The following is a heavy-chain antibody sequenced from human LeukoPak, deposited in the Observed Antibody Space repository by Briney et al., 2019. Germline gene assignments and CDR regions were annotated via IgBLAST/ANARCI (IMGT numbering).Heavy chain of an antibody. CDR2: IYPGDSNT. V-gene: IGHV5-51*01. D-gene: IGHD6-13*01. Sequence: GESLKISCNGSGYSFTTYWIAWLRQMPGEGLEWVGIIYPGDSNTYYSPSFQGQVTISADRSISTAYLQWSSLKASDTAMYYCARQRYGSSWYYWGQGTLVTVSS. CDR1: GYSFTTYW. J-gene: IGHJ4*02. CDR3: ARQRYGSSWYY.